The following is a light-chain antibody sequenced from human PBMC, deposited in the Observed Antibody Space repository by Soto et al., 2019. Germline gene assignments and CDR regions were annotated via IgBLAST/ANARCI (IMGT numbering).Light chain of an antibody. Sequence: DIQMTQSPSSLSASVGDRVTITCRASQSISTYLSWYQQKPGKAPELLIFAASSLQSGVPARFSGSGSGTDFALTISSLQPEDFATYFCHQTFSVTPCTFGQGNKLEIK. CDR3: HQTFSVTPCT. J-gene: IGKJ2*02. CDR1: QSISTY. V-gene: IGKV1-39*01. CDR2: AAS.